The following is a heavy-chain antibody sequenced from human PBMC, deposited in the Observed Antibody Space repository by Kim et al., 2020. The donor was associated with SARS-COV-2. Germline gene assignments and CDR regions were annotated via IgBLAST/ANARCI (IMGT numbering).Heavy chain of an antibody. D-gene: IGHD5-18*01. CDR3: ERGYDY. Sequence: NPNSGGTTYERKVQGRVTMTRDTSISTAYMELSRLRSDDTAVYYCERGYDYWGQGTLVTVSS. J-gene: IGHJ4*02. V-gene: IGHV1-2*02. CDR2: NPNSGGT.